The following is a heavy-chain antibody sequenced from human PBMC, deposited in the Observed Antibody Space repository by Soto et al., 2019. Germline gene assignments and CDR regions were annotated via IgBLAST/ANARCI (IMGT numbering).Heavy chain of an antibody. CDR1: CGSIISSSYY. Sequence: SETLSRACTVSCGSIISSSYYWGWIRQPAGKGLEWIGSIYYSGSTYYNPSLKSRVTISVDTSKNQFSLKLSSVTAADTAVYYCARRGDDSSGYYFWYYYYGMDVWGQGTTVTSP. D-gene: IGHD3-22*01. CDR3: ARRGDDSSGYYFWYYYYGMDV. J-gene: IGHJ6*02. V-gene: IGHV4-39*01. CDR2: IYYSGST.